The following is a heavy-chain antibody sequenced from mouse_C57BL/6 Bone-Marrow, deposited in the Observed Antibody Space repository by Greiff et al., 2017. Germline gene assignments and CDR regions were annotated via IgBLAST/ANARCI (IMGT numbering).Heavy chain of an antibody. CDR2: IDPSDSET. J-gene: IGHJ2*01. CDR1: GYTFTSYW. D-gene: IGHD3-3*01. Sequence: VQLQQPGAELVRPGSSVKLSCKASGYTFTSYWMHWVKQRPIQGLEWIGNIDPSDSETHYNQKFKDKATLTVDKSSSTAYIQLSSLTSEDSAVYYCAREGGDVDYWGQGTTLTVSS. CDR3: AREGGDVDY. V-gene: IGHV1-52*01.